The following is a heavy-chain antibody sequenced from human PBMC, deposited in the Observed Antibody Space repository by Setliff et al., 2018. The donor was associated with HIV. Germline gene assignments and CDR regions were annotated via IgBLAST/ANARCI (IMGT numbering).Heavy chain of an antibody. CDR2: IYYSGST. CDR3: ARGRKRDGYNFYYYYMDV. J-gene: IGHJ6*03. CDR1: GGSISSYY. V-gene: IGHV4-59*12. D-gene: IGHD5-12*01. Sequence: PSETLSLTCTVSGGSISSYYWSWIRQPPGKGLEWIGYIYYSGSTNYNPSLKSRVTISVDTSKNQFSLKLSSVTAADTAVYYCARGRKRDGYNFYYYYMDVGDKGTTVTVSS.